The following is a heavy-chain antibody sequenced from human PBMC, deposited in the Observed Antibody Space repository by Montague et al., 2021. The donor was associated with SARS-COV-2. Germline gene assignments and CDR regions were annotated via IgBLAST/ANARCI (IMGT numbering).Heavy chain of an antibody. CDR2: IDTAGHT. CDR3: ARETTVQYYYAMDV. CDR1: GFSFSNYD. J-gene: IGHJ6*02. Sequence: SLRLSCAASGFSFSNYDMYWVRQATGNGLEWVSGIDTAGHTYYPGSVKGRFTISRENANNSLYLQMNSLRDGDTAVYYCARETTVQYYYAMDVWGQGATVTVS. V-gene: IGHV3-13*04. D-gene: IGHD3-16*01.